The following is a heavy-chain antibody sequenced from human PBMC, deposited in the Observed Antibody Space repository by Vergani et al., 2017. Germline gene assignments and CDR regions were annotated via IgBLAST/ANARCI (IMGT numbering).Heavy chain of an antibody. D-gene: IGHD3-3*01. CDR1: GFTFSSYG. CDR2: ISYDGSNK. J-gene: IGHJ5*02. V-gene: IGHV3-30*19. CDR3: ARGGYDFWSGTNPFDP. Sequence: QVQLVESGGGVVQPGGSLRLSCAASGFTFSSYGMHWVRQAPGKGLEWVAVISYDGSNKYYADSVKGRFTISRDNSKNTLYLQMNSLRAEDTAVYYCARGGYDFWSGTNPFDPWGQGTLVTVSS.